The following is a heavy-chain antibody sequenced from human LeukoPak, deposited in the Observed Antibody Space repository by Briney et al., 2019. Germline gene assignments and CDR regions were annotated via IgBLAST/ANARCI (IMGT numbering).Heavy chain of an antibody. D-gene: IGHD3-22*01. Sequence: PGRSLRLSCAASGFTFSSYGMHWVRQAPGKGLEWVAVIWYDGSNKYYAGSVKGRFTISRDNSKNTLYLQMNSLRAEDTAVYYCARDGRITMTRGVLGTFDYWGQGTLVTVSS. CDR1: GFTFSSYG. J-gene: IGHJ4*02. CDR2: IWYDGSNK. CDR3: ARDGRITMTRGVLGTFDY. V-gene: IGHV3-33*01.